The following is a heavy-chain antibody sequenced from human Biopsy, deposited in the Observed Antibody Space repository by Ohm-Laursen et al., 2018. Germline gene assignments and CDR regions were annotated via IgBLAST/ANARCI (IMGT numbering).Heavy chain of an antibody. Sequence: ASVKASCKAPADSLIGYDMHWVRQAPGQGLEWMGSIYPNNGATKYAQKFQGRVTMTRDTSISTAFMELNSLRSDDTAVYYCARDLLDWTVTSWGQGTLVTVSS. CDR2: IYPNNGAT. D-gene: IGHD3/OR15-3a*01. V-gene: IGHV1-2*02. J-gene: IGHJ4*02. CDR3: ARDLLDWTVTS. CDR1: ADSLIGYD.